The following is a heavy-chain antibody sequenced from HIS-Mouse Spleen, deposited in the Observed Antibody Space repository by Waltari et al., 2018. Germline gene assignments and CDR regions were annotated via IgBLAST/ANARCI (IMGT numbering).Heavy chain of an antibody. D-gene: IGHD6-13*01. CDR1: GGSISSSRYY. CDR3: AREIPYSSSWYDWYFDL. Sequence: QLQLQESGPGLVKPSETLSLTCTVSGGSISSSRYYWGWIRLPPGKGLEWFGSIYYSGSTYYNPSLKSRVTISVDTSKNQFSLKLSSVTAADTAVYYCAREIPYSSSWYDWYFDLWGRGTLVTVSS. CDR2: IYYSGST. V-gene: IGHV4-39*07. J-gene: IGHJ2*01.